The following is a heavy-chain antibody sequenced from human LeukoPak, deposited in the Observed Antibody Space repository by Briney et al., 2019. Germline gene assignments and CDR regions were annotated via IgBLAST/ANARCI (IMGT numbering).Heavy chain of an antibody. Sequence: GGSLRLSCAASGFSFNSYNANWVRQAPGKGLEWVSYISSTDTIYYADSVKGRFTISRDNSKNTLYLQMNSVRAEDTAVYYCAKDPSAVPRETQYWGQGTLVTVSS. D-gene: IGHD6-13*01. CDR3: AKDPSAVPRETQY. V-gene: IGHV3-48*01. CDR2: ISSTDTI. CDR1: GFSFNSYN. J-gene: IGHJ4*02.